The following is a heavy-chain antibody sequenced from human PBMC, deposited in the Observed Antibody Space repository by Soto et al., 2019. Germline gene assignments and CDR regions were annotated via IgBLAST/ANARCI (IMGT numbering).Heavy chain of an antibody. Sequence: GGSLRLSCAASGFTFSSYGMHWVRQAPGKGLEWVAVISYDGSNKYYADSVKGRFTISRDNSKNTLYLQMNSLRAEDTAVYYCARVGSSGRYYYYYYGMDVWGQGTTVTVSS. D-gene: IGHD3-10*01. CDR1: GFTFSSYG. CDR2: ISYDGSNK. CDR3: ARVGSSGRYYYYYYGMDV. J-gene: IGHJ6*02. V-gene: IGHV3-30*03.